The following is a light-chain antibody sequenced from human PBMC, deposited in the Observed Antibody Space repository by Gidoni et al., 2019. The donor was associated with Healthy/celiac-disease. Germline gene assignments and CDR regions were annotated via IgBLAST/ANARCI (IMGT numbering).Light chain of an antibody. CDR1: QSVSSSY. CDR3: QQYGSSPLT. Sequence: ELVLTQSAGTLSLSPAERATLSCRASQSVSSSYLAWYQQKPGQAPRLLIYGASSRATGIPDMFSVSGSGTDFTLTISRLEPEDFAVYYCQQYGSSPLTFGGGTKVEIK. CDR2: GAS. J-gene: IGKJ4*01. V-gene: IGKV3-20*01.